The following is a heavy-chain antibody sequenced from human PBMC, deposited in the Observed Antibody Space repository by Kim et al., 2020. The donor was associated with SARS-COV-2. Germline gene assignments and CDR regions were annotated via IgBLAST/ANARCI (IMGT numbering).Heavy chain of an antibody. D-gene: IGHD3-10*01. Sequence: GGSLRLSCAASGFTFIDYGMSWVRQAPGKGLEWVTGINWNAGSTGYTDSVKGRFTISRDNAKNSLSLQMNGLRAEDTAVYYCARGFHYGSGSYYITPKGLDVWGQGTTVTVSS. V-gene: IGHV3-20*04. CDR2: INWNAGST. J-gene: IGHJ6*02. CDR3: ARGFHYGSGSYYITPKGLDV. CDR1: GFTFIDYG.